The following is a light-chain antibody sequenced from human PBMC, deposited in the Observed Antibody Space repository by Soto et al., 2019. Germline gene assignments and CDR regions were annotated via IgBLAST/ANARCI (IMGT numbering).Light chain of an antibody. CDR1: PSNIGSNT. V-gene: IGLV1-44*01. J-gene: IGLJ7*01. CDR3: QSYDSSLRAV. Sequence: QSVLTQPPSASGTPGQRVTISCSGSPSNIGSNTVSWYQQFSGSAPRLIMYGDYRRPSGVPDRFSGSKSGASASLAISGLQSEDEADYYCQSYDSSLRAVFGGGTQLTVL. CDR2: GDY.